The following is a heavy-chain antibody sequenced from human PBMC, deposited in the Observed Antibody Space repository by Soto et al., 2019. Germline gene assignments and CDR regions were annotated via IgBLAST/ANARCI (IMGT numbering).Heavy chain of an antibody. CDR1: GFTFSTYG. CDR2: IWYDGSNK. V-gene: IGHV3-30*02. Sequence: PGGSLRLSCAASGFTFSTYGMHWVRQAPGKGLEWVAVIWYDGSNKYYADSVKGRFTISRDNSKNTLYLQMNSLRAEDTDVYYCAKIHVYYDIWTGTPPPNPFDYWGQGTMVTVSS. J-gene: IGHJ4*01. D-gene: IGHD3-9*01. CDR3: AKIHVYYDIWTGTPPPNPFDY.